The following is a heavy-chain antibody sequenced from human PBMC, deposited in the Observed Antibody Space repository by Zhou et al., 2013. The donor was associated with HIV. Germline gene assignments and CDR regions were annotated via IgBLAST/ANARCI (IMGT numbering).Heavy chain of an antibody. V-gene: IGHV1-2*02. D-gene: IGHD4-4*01. CDR1: GYTFTGYH. J-gene: IGHJ4*02. CDR2: INPNSSGT. CDR3: ARDIPILSVTTLDY. Sequence: QVQLVQSGAEVKKPGASVKVSCKASGYTFTGYHIHWMRQTPGQGLEWMGSINPNSSGTKYAQKFQGRVTMSRDTSINTAYMELSRLRSDDTAVYYCARDIPILSVTTLDYWGQGTLVTVSS.